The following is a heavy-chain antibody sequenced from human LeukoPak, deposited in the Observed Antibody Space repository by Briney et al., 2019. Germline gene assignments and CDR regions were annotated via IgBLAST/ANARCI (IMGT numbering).Heavy chain of an antibody. Sequence: GGSLRLSCAASGFTFSSYGMSWVRQAPGKGLEWVSAISGSGGSTYYADSVKGRFTISRDNSKNTLYLQMNSLRAEDTAVYYCAKGLGVTEDYYYYYMDVWGKGTTVTVSS. CDR1: GFTFSSYG. D-gene: IGHD2-21*02. J-gene: IGHJ6*03. CDR2: ISGSGGST. CDR3: AKGLGVTEDYYYYYMDV. V-gene: IGHV3-23*01.